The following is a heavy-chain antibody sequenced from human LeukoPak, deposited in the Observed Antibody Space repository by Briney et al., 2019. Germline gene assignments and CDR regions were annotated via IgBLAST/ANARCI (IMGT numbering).Heavy chain of an antibody. V-gene: IGHV1-18*01. Sequence: ASVKVSCKASGYTFTSYGISWVRQAPGQGLEWMGLINAYNGNTNYAQKLQGRVTMTTDTSTSTACMELRSLRSDDTAVYYCARDKNPGWYYYGSGSSVFQHWGQGTLVTVSS. CDR3: ARDKNPGWYYYGSGSSVFQH. J-gene: IGHJ1*01. CDR1: GYTFTSYG. D-gene: IGHD3-10*01. CDR2: INAYNGNT.